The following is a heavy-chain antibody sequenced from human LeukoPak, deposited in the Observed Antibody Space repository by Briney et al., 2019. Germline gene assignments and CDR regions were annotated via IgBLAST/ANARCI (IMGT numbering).Heavy chain of an antibody. CDR2: INPSGGST. V-gene: IGHV1-46*01. CDR1: GYTFTSYY. J-gene: IGHJ4*02. D-gene: IGHD6-19*01. CDR3: ARADPGVAVAAPTPLPVDY. Sequence: ASVKVSCKASGYTFTSYYMHWVRQAPGQGLEWMGIINPSGGSTSYAQKFQGRVTMTRDMSTSTAYMELSSLRSEDTAVYYCARADPGVAVAAPTPLPVDYWGQGTLVTVSS.